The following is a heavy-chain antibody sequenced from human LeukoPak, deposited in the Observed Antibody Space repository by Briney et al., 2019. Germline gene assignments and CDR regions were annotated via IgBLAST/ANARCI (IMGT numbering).Heavy chain of an antibody. J-gene: IGHJ4*02. Sequence: GGSLRLSCAASGFTFDDYAMHWVRQAPGKGLEWVSGISWNSGSIGYADSVKGRFTISRDNAKNSLYLQMNSLRTEDTALYYCAKDISYSSSWYFESWGQGTLVTVSS. D-gene: IGHD6-13*01. V-gene: IGHV3-9*01. CDR1: GFTFDDYA. CDR2: ISWNSGSI. CDR3: AKDISYSSSWYFES.